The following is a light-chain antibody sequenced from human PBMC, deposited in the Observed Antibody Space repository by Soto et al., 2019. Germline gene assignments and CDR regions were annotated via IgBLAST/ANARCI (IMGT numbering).Light chain of an antibody. CDR2: DAS. Sequence: DIQMTQSPSTLSASVGERVTITCRASQTISSWLAWYQQKPGKAPKLLIYDASNLETGVPSRFSGSGSGTDFTFTISSLQPEDIATYYCQQYDNPLTFGGGTKVDIK. CDR3: QQYDNPLT. J-gene: IGKJ4*01. CDR1: QTISSW. V-gene: IGKV1-33*01.